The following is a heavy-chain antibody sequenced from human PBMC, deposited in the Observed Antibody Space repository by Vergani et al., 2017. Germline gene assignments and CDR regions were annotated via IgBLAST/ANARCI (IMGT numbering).Heavy chain of an antibody. J-gene: IGHJ5*02. CDR2: IYYSENK. D-gene: IGHD2-15*01. Sequence: QLQLQESGPGLVKPSETLSLTCTVSGSSITYGAFYWGWIRQSPGKGLEWIGSIYYSENKFYNPSLESRVTLSIDTTKNPFSLKLKSVTAADTAVSYCARCFRDEGRIYGGTVENWFDPWGQGTLVTVSS. V-gene: IGHV4-39*01. CDR1: GSSITYGAFY. CDR3: ARCFRDEGRIYGGTVENWFDP.